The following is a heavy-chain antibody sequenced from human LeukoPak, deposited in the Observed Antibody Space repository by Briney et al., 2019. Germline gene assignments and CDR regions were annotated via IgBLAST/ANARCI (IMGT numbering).Heavy chain of an antibody. CDR2: ISGSGGST. J-gene: IGHJ4*02. Sequence: GGSLRLSCAASGFTFSSYAMSWVRQAPGKGLEWVSAISGSGGSTYYADSVKGRFTFSRDNSKNTLYLQMNSLRAEDTAVYYCAKDAYDSSGYGGFDYWGQGTLVTVSS. CDR1: GFTFSSYA. D-gene: IGHD3-22*01. CDR3: AKDAYDSSGYGGFDY. V-gene: IGHV3-23*01.